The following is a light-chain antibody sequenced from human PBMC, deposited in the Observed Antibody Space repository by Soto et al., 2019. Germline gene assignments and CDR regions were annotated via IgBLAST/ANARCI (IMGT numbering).Light chain of an antibody. CDR1: QSVLYSSNNKNY. CDR2: WAS. CDR3: QQYYSTPWT. J-gene: IGKJ1*01. Sequence: DIVMTQSPDSLAVSLGERATINCKSSQSVLYSSNNKNYLAWYQQKPGQPPKLVIYWASTRESGVPDRFSGRGSGEGFTLTISSLQAEDVAVYYCQQYYSTPWTFGQGTKVEIK. V-gene: IGKV4-1*01.